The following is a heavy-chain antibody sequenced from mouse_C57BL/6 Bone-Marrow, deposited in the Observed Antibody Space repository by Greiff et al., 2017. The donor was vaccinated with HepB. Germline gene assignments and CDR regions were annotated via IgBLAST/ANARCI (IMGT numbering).Heavy chain of an antibody. CDR1: GYTFTSYG. CDR3: ARGGETSNFDY. D-gene: IGHD2-13*01. J-gene: IGHJ2*01. Sequence: EVQLQQSGAELVRPGSSVKMSCKASGYTFTSYGMNWVKQRPGQGLEWIGHIYTGNGDTNYNEKFKGKATLTADKSSSTAYMQLSSLTSEDSAVYFCARGGETSNFDYWGQGTTLTVSS. CDR2: IYTGNGDT. V-gene: IGHV1-58*01.